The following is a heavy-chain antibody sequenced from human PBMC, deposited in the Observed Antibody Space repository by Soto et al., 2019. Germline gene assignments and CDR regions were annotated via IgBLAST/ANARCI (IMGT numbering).Heavy chain of an antibody. J-gene: IGHJ5*02. CDR3: ASERPDGARLDP. D-gene: IGHD6-6*01. Sequence: QVQLQESGPGLVKPSQTLSLTCTVSGGSISSGDYYWSWIRQPPGKGLEWIGYIYYSGSTYYNPTPKSGVTISVDTSKNQFSLKLSSVTAADTAVYYCASERPDGARLDPWGQGTLVTVSS. CDR1: GGSISSGDYY. CDR2: IYYSGST. V-gene: IGHV4-30-4*01.